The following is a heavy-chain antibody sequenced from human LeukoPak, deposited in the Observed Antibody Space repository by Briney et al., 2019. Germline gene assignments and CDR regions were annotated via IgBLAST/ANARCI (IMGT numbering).Heavy chain of an antibody. CDR2: MSGSGSAV. V-gene: IGHV3-11*01. J-gene: IGHJ4*02. D-gene: IGHD1-26*01. CDR3: ARAHYLNYPDY. Sequence: PGGSLRLSCAASGFTFSDYYMSWIRQAPGKGLEWLSYMSGSGSAVYYTDSVKGRFTISRDNAKNSLFLQMNSLRAEDTAVYYCARAHYLNYPDYWGQGTLVTVSS. CDR1: GFTFSDYY.